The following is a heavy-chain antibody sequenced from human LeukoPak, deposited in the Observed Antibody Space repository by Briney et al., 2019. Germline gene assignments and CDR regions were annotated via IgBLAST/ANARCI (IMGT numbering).Heavy chain of an antibody. D-gene: IGHD3-9*01. Sequence: PLETLSLTCAVYGGSFSGYYWSWLRQPPGKGLEWIGEINHSGSTNYNPSLKSRVTISVDTSKNQFPLKLSSVTAADTAVYYCARTDILTGYSPLDPWGQGTLVTVSS. J-gene: IGHJ5*02. V-gene: IGHV4-34*01. CDR1: GGSFSGYY. CDR2: INHSGST. CDR3: ARTDILTGYSPLDP.